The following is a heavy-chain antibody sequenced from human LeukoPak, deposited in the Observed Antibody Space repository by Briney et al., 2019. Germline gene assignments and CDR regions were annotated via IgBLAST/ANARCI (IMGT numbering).Heavy chain of an antibody. CDR1: GYTFTDYY. V-gene: IGHV1-2*02. J-gene: IGHJ4*02. CDR3: ARRYCSSTSCYYLDY. Sequence: ASVKVSCKASGYTFTDYYMHWVRQAPGRGLEWMGWINVNRGGTNYAQRFQGRVTMTRDTSITTAYMELSRLKSDDTAVYYCARRYCSSTSCYYLDYWGQGTLVTVSS. D-gene: IGHD2-2*01. CDR2: INVNRGGT.